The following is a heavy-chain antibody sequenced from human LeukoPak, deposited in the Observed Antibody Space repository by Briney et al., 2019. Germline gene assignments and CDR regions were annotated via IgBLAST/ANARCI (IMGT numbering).Heavy chain of an antibody. J-gene: IGHJ4*02. CDR1: GFTFANYA. V-gene: IGHV3-23*01. Sequence: PGGSLRLSCAASGFTFANYAMSWVRQAPGKGLEWVSAISGSGGYTYYADSVKGRFTISRDNSKNTLYLQMNSLRAEDTAVYYCAKLVDYSDSWYYFDYWGQGTLVSVSS. D-gene: IGHD6-13*01. CDR3: AKLVDYSDSWYYFDY. CDR2: ISGSGGYT.